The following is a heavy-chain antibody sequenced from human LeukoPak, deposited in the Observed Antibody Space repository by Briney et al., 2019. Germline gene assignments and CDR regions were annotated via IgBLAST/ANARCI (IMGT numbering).Heavy chain of an antibody. D-gene: IGHD1-20*01. J-gene: IGHJ4*02. V-gene: IGHV3-21*01. CDR2: ISSSSSYI. Sequence: PGGSLRLSCAASGFTFSSYSMNWVRQAPGKGLEWVSSISSSSSYIYYADSVKGRFTISRDNAKNSLYLQMNSLRAEDTAVYYCARVGIAVTEPFYYWGQGTLVTVSS. CDR3: ARVGIAVTEPFYY. CDR1: GFTFSSYS.